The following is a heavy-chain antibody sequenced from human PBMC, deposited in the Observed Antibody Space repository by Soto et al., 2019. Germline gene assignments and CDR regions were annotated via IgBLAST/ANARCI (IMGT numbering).Heavy chain of an antibody. Sequence: QVPLVQSGAEVKKPGASVKVSCKASGYTFTSYGISWVRQAPGQGLEWMGWISAYNGNTNYAQKLQGRVTMTTDTSTSTAYLELRRLSSDDTAVYSCAREYIVGEGNYLAYWGQGTLVTVSS. CDR1: GYTFTSYG. D-gene: IGHD1-26*01. J-gene: IGHJ4*02. CDR2: ISAYNGNT. V-gene: IGHV1-18*01. CDR3: AREYIVGEGNYLAY.